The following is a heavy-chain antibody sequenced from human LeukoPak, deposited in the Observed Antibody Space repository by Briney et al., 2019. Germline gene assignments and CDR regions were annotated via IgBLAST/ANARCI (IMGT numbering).Heavy chain of an antibody. V-gene: IGHV3-23*01. CDR3: AKASLTTVTPEMDFDY. Sequence: PGGSLRLSCAASGFTFSSYAMSRVRQAPGKGLEWVSAISDSGGSTYYADSVKGRFTISRDNSKNTLYLQMNSLRAEDTAVYYCAKASLTTVTPEMDFDYWGQGTLVTVSS. CDR2: ISDSGGST. D-gene: IGHD4-11*01. J-gene: IGHJ4*02. CDR1: GFTFSSYA.